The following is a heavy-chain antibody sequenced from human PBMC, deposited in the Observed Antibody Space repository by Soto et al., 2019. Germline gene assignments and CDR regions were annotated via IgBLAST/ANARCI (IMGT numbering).Heavy chain of an antibody. Sequence: SETLSLTCTVSGGSISSGGYYWSWIRQHPGKGLEWIGYIYYSGSTYYNPSLKSRVTISVDTSKNQFSLKLSSVTAADTAVYNCARGDYADGNYWGQGTLVTVSS. V-gene: IGHV4-31*03. D-gene: IGHD4-17*01. CDR3: ARGDYADGNY. CDR1: GGSISSGGYY. J-gene: IGHJ4*02. CDR2: IYYSGST.